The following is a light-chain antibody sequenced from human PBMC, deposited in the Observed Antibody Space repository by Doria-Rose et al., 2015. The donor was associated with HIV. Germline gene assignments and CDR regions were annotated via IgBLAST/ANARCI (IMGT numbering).Light chain of an antibody. V-gene: IGKV1-39*01. J-gene: IGKJ4*01. CDR3: QQSYSTPLT. CDR2: AAS. Sequence: DIRVTQSPSSLSASVGDRVTITCRASQSTGSFLNWYQQKPGKAPKLLIYAASSLQNGAPSRFSGSGSGTDFTLTISSLQPEDFATYLCQQSYSTPLTFGGGTKVEIK. CDR1: QSTGSF.